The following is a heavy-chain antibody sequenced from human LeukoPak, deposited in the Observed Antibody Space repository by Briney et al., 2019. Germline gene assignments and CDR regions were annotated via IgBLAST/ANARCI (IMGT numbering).Heavy chain of an antibody. V-gene: IGHV4-30-4*08. CDR2: IYYSGST. J-gene: IGHJ4*02. D-gene: IGHD4-17*01. CDR1: GGSISSGGYY. Sequence: SETLSLTCTVSGGSISSGGYYWSWIRQHPGKGLEWIGYIYYSGSTYYNPSLKSRVTISVDTSKNQFSLKLSSVTAADTAVYYCARLPLRRGVYYFDYWGQGTLVTVSS. CDR3: ARLPLRRGVYYFDY.